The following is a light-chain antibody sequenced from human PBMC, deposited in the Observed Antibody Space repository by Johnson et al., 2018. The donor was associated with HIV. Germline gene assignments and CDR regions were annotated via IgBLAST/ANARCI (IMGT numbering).Light chain of an antibody. J-gene: IGLJ1*01. CDR3: GTWDTSLSVYV. V-gene: IGLV1-51*01. CDR2: DNN. Sequence: HSVLTQPPSVSAAPGQKVTISCSGSSSNIGNNYVSWYQQLPGTAPKLLIYDNNKRPSGIPDRFSGSKSGTSATLAITGLQTGDEAEYYCGTWDTSLSVYVFGTGTKVTVL. CDR1: SSNIGNNY.